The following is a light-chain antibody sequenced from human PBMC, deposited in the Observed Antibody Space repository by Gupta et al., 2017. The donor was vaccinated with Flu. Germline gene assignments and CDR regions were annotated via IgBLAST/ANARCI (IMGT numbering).Light chain of an antibody. Sequence: TVVTQEPSFSVSPGGTVTLTCGLSSCSVSTSSNPSCHQQTPAQAPRTLIYSTNTRSSGVPDRFSGSILGNKAALTITGAQADDESDYYCAVYMGSGSWVFGGGTKLTVL. CDR3: AVYMGSGSWV. V-gene: IGLV8-61*01. CDR2: STN. CDR1: SCSVSTSSN. J-gene: IGLJ3*02.